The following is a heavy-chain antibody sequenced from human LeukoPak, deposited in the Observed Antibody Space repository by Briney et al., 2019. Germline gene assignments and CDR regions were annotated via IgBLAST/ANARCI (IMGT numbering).Heavy chain of an antibody. CDR1: GYTFTNYA. J-gene: IGHJ5*02. D-gene: IGHD3-10*01. CDR3: ARGESLWFGELSP. V-gene: IGHV1-8*02. Sequence: ASVTVSCKASGYTFTNYAISWVRQAPGQGLEWMGWMNPNSGNTGYAQKFQGRVTMTRNTSISTAYMELSSLRSEDTAVYYCARGESLWFGELSPWGQGTLVTVSS. CDR2: MNPNSGNT.